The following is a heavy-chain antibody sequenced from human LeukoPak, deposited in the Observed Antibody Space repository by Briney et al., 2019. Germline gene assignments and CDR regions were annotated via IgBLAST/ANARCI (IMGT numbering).Heavy chain of an antibody. CDR3: ARGYSYGPLSYFDY. J-gene: IGHJ4*02. V-gene: IGHV4-61*02. D-gene: IGHD5-18*01. CDR2: IYTSGST. Sequence: SETLSLTCTVSGGSISSGSYYWSWIRQPAGKGLEWIGRIYTSGSTNYNPSLKSRVTISVDTSKNQFSLKLSSVTAADTAVYYCARGYSYGPLSYFDYWGQGTLVTASS. CDR1: GGSISSGSYY.